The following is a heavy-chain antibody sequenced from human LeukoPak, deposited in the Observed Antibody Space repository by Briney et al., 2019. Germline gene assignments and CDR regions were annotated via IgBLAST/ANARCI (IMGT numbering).Heavy chain of an antibody. D-gene: IGHD3-22*01. CDR3: AKDVLIVVVDGGYFDY. CDR2: ISGNGGST. V-gene: IGHV3-23*01. CDR1: GFTLSSFG. J-gene: IGHJ4*02. Sequence: GGSPRLSCTASGFTLSSFGMHWVRQAPGKGLEWVSSISGNGGSTYYAESVKGRFTISRDNSKNTLYLQMNSLRAEDTAVYYCAKDVLIVVVDGGYFDYWGQGTLVTVSS.